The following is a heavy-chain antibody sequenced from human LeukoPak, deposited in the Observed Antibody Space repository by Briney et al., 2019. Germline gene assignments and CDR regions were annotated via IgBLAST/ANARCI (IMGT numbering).Heavy chain of an antibody. CDR3: ARARFETTVTALIRKKNYYYYYMDV. Sequence: GASVKVSCKASGYTFTGHYIHWVRQAPGQGLEWMGWINPKSGGANYAQKFQGRVTMTRDTSISTAYMEVSRLRSDDTAVFYCARARFETTVTALIRKKNYYYYYMDVWGKGTTVTVSS. CDR1: GYTFTGHY. CDR2: INPKSGGA. J-gene: IGHJ6*03. V-gene: IGHV1-2*02. D-gene: IGHD4-17*01.